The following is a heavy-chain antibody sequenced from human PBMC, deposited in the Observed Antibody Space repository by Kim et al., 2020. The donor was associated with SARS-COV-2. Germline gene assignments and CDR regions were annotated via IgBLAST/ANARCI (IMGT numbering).Heavy chain of an antibody. J-gene: IGHJ3*02. CDR2: NYPGDSDT. D-gene: IGHD3-10*01. Sequence: GESLKISCKGSGYRFISYWIGWVRQMPGKRLEWMGINYPGDSDTRYSPSFQGQVTIPADTSINTAYLQWSSLKASDTAMYYRSTGPGTYNGAFDSWGQGTMVSVSS. V-gene: IGHV5-51*01. CDR1: GYRFISYW. CDR3: STGPGTYNGAFDS.